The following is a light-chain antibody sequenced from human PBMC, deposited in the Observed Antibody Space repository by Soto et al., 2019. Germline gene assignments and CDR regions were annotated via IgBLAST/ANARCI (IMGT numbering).Light chain of an antibody. J-gene: IGKJ4*01. CDR3: QQYGSSPGT. CDR2: GAS. CDR1: QSVSSY. V-gene: IGKV3-20*01. Sequence: EIVLTQSPGTLSLSPVERATLSCRASQSVSSYLAWYQQKPGQAPRLLIYGASTRATGIPDRFSGSGSGTDFTLTISRLEPEDFAVYYCQQYGSSPGTFGGGTKVEIK.